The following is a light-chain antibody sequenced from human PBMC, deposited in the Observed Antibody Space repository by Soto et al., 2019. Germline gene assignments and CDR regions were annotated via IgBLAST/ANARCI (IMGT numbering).Light chain of an antibody. CDR1: QNIDSN. V-gene: IGKV3-15*01. CDR3: QQYSAWPLS. Sequence: EIMITQSPATLSVSPGERATLFCRASQNIDSNLAWCQQKPGQAPRLLIYGASSRAFGIPARFSGSQSGTEFTLTISSLQSEDFAVYYCQQYSAWPLSFGGGTKVDIK. CDR2: GAS. J-gene: IGKJ4*01.